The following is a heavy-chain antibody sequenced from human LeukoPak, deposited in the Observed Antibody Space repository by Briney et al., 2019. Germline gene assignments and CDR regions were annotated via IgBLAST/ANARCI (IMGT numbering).Heavy chain of an antibody. CDR2: IIPIFGTA. D-gene: IGHD3-10*01. CDR3: ARDKLSGTYGSGSYSPSY. J-gene: IGHJ4*02. Sequence: ASVKVSCKASGGTFSSYAISWVRQAPGQGLEWMGGIIPIFGTANYAQKFQGRVTITADESTSTAYMELSSLRSEDTAVYYCARDKLSGTYGSGSYSPSYWGQGTLVTVSS. CDR1: GGTFSSYA. V-gene: IGHV1-69*13.